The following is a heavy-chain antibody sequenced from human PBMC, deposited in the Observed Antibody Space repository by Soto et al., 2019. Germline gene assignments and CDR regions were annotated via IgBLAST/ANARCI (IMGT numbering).Heavy chain of an antibody. J-gene: IGHJ6*03. CDR3: SRQASDFWSGKPQYYMDV. V-gene: IGHV3-73*01. CDR2: IRSKANNYAT. Sequence: ESGGGLVQPGGSLKLSCAASGFTFSGSAMHWVRQASGKGLEWVGRIRSKANNYATAYGASVKGRFTISRDDSKNTAYLQMNSLKTEDTAVDYCSRQASDFWSGKPQYYMDVWGKGTTVTVSS. CDR1: GFTFSGSA. D-gene: IGHD3-3*01.